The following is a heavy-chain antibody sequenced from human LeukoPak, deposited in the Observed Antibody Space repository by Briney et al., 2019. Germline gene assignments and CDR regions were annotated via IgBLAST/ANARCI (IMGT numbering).Heavy chain of an antibody. V-gene: IGHV1-69*06. CDR2: IIPIFGTA. D-gene: IGHD6-13*01. J-gene: IGHJ5*02. Sequence: SVKVSCKASGGTFSSYAISWVRQAPGQGLEWMGGIIPIFGTANYAQKFQGRVTITADKSTSTAYMELSSLGSEDTAVYYCARVRYSSSWRTFDPWGQGTLVTVSS. CDR3: ARVRYSSSWRTFDP. CDR1: GGTFSSYA.